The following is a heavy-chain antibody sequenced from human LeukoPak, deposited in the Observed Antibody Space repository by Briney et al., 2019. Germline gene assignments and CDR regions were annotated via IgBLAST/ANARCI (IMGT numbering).Heavy chain of an antibody. CDR1: GGSISSSNW. CDR3: ARGLLRLDYYGSGSQKKDY. V-gene: IGHV4-4*02. CDR2: INHSGST. D-gene: IGHD3-10*01. Sequence: SGTLSLTCAVSGGSISSSNWWSWVRQPPGKGLEWIGEINHSGSTNYNPSLKSRVTISVDTSKNQFSLKLSSVTAADTAVYYCARGLLRLDYYGSGSQKKDYWGQGTLVTVSS. J-gene: IGHJ4*02.